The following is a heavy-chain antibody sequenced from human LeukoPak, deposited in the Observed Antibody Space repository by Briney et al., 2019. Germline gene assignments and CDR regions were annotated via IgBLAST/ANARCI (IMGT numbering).Heavy chain of an antibody. CDR1: GFSFSSYS. CDR3: ARDSARVAGTLFDY. Sequence: PGGSLRLSCAASGFSFSSYSLNWVRQAPGKGLEWVSYISSSSSTIYYADSVKGRFTISRDNAKNSLYLQMNSLRAEDTAVYYCARDSARVAGTLFDYWGQGTLVTVSS. D-gene: IGHD6-19*01. J-gene: IGHJ4*02. V-gene: IGHV3-48*01. CDR2: ISSSSSTI.